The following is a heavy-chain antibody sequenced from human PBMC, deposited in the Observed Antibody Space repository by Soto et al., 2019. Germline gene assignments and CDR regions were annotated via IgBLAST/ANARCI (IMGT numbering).Heavy chain of an antibody. J-gene: IGHJ4*02. Sequence: CVRLCCAASGCVVSDCYMSLIRQAPVKGLEWVSYISCSGSTIYYADSVKGRFTISWDNAKNSLYLQMNSLRAEDTAVYYCARDSGYWRGGSCYSAVDHSGPGILVPVS. V-gene: IGHV3-11*01. D-gene: IGHD2-15*01. CDR1: GCVVSDCY. CDR2: ISCSGSTI. CDR3: ARDSGYWRGGSCYSAVDH.